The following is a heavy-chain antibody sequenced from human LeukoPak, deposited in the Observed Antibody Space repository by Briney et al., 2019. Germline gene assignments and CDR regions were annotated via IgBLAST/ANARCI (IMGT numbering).Heavy chain of an antibody. CDR3: ARSQGSSSWLYYFDY. V-gene: IGHV1-46*01. J-gene: IGHJ4*02. CDR1: GYTFTSYY. D-gene: IGHD6-13*01. CDR2: INPSGGST. Sequence: EASVKVSCKASGYTFTSYYMHWVRQAPGQGLEWLGIINPSGGSTSYAQKFQGRVTMTRDTSTSTVYMELSSLRSEDTAVYYCARSQGSSSWLYYFDYWGQGTLVTVSS.